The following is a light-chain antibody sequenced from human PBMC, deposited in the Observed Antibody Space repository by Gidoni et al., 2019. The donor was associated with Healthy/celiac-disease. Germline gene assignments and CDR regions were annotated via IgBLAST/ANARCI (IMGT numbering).Light chain of an antibody. CDR3: SSFAGSSNFV. CDR1: SSDVGGYNY. Sequence: QSALTQPPSASGSHGQSVTIPCTGTSSDVGGYNYVSWYQQHPGKAPKLMIYEVSKRPSGVPDRFSGSKSGNTASLTVSGLQAEDDADYYCSSFAGSSNFVFGTGTKVTVL. CDR2: EVS. J-gene: IGLJ1*01. V-gene: IGLV2-8*01.